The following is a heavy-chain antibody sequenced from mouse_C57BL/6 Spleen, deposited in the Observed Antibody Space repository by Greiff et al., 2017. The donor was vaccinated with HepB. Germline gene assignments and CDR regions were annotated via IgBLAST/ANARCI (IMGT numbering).Heavy chain of an antibody. V-gene: IGHV1-39*01. CDR1: GYSFTDYN. CDR2: INPNYGTT. D-gene: IGHD1-1*01. CDR3: ASEGLLRGYFDV. Sequence: VQLQQSGPELVKPGASVKISCKASGYSFTDYNMNWVKQSNGKSLEWIGVINPNYGTTSYNQKFKGKATLTVDKSSSTAYMQLNSLTSEDSAVYYCASEGLLRGYFDVWGTGTTVTVSS. J-gene: IGHJ1*03.